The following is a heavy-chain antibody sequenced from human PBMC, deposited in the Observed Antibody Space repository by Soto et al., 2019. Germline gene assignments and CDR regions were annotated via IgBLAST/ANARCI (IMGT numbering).Heavy chain of an antibody. J-gene: IGHJ4*02. Sequence: GASVKVSCKASGGTFSSYTISWVRQAPGQGLEWMGRIIPIIGIANYAQKFQGRVTITRNTSMSTAYMELSSLRSEDTAVYYCASSFTRTSSTIFGVVIYQPAPFDYWGQGALVTVSS. CDR3: ASSFTRTSSTIFGVVIYQPAPFDY. D-gene: IGHD3-3*01. CDR2: IIPIIGIA. V-gene: IGHV1-69*02. CDR1: GGTFSSYT.